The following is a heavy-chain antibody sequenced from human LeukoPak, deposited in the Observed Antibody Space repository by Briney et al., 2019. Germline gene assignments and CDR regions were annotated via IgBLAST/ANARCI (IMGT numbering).Heavy chain of an antibody. CDR2: INHSGST. D-gene: IGHD6-13*01. Sequence: SETLSLTCAVYGGSFGGYYWSWIRQPPGKGLEWIGEINHSGSTNYNPSLTSRVTISVDTSKNQFSLKLSSVTAADTAVYYCARGRAYSSSRTYYFDYWGQGTLVTVSS. CDR1: GGSFGGYY. CDR3: ARGRAYSSSRTYYFDY. J-gene: IGHJ4*02. V-gene: IGHV4-34*01.